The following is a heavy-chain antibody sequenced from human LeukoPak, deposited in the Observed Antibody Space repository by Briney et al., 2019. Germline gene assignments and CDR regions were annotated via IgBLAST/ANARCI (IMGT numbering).Heavy chain of an antibody. J-gene: IGHJ6*03. CDR3: ARDRYSSSNYYYYYMDV. CDR1: GFTFSSYA. CDR2: FSGSGGTT. Sequence: GGSLRLSCAASGFTFSSYAMNWVRQAPGRGLEWVSGFSGSGGTTYYADSVKGRFTISRDNAKNSLYLQMNSLRAEDTAVYYCARDRYSSSNYYYYYMDVCGKGTTVTVSS. V-gene: IGHV3-23*01. D-gene: IGHD6-13*01.